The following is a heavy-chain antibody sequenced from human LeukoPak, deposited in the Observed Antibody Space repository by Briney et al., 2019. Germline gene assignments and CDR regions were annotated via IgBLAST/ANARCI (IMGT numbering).Heavy chain of an antibody. CDR3: ARRAVYSGSYHDAFDI. J-gene: IGHJ3*02. V-gene: IGHV1-69*05. D-gene: IGHD1-26*01. Sequence: SVKVSCKASGGTVSSYAISWVRQAPGQGLEWMGGIIPIFGTANYAQKFRGRVTMTRDTSTSTVYMELSSLRSEDTAVYYCARRAVYSGSYHDAFDIWGQGTMVTVSS. CDR1: GGTVSSYA. CDR2: IIPIFGTA.